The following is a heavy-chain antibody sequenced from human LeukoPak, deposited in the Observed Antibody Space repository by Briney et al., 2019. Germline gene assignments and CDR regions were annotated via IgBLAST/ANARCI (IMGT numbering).Heavy chain of an antibody. D-gene: IGHD2-15*01. J-gene: IGHJ4*02. V-gene: IGHV1-46*01. Sequence: ASVKVSRKASGYTFTSYYMHWVRQAPGQGLEWMGIINPSGGSTSYAQKFQGRVTMTRDTSTSTVYMELSSLRSEDTAVCYCARDPPGCSGGSCYPSYYFDYWGQGTLVTVSS. CDR3: ARDPPGCSGGSCYPSYYFDY. CDR2: INPSGGST. CDR1: GYTFTSYY.